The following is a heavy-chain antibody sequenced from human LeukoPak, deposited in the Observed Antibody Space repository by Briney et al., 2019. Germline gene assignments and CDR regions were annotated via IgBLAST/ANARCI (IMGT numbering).Heavy chain of an antibody. CDR2: IYYSGST. Sequence: SETLSLTCTVSGGSISSYYWSWIRQPPGKGLEWIGYIYYSGSTNYNPSLKSRVTISVDTSKNQSSLKLSSVTAADTAVYYCARGDTAMADFDYWGQGTLVTVSS. CDR3: ARGDTAMADFDY. J-gene: IGHJ4*02. V-gene: IGHV4-59*01. D-gene: IGHD5-18*01. CDR1: GGSISSYY.